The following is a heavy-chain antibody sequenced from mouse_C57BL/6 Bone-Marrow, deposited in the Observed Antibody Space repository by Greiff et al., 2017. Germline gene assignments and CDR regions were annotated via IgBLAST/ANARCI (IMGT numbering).Heavy chain of an antibody. CDR3: TRFLYAMDY. CDR1: GFNIKDDY. Sequence: EVQLQESGAELVRPGASVKLSCTASGFNIKDDYMHWVKQRPEQGLEWIGWIDPENGDTEYASKFQGKATITADTSSNTAYLQLSSLTSEDTAVYYCTRFLYAMDYWGQGTSVTVSS. V-gene: IGHV14-4*01. J-gene: IGHJ4*01. CDR2: IDPENGDT.